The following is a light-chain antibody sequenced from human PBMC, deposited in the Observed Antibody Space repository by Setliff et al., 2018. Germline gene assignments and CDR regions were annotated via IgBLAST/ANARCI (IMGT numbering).Light chain of an antibody. V-gene: IGLV2-8*01. CDR3: SSHGGSNNWSV. CDR1: SSDIGAYDY. Sequence: QSVLTQPASVSGSPGQSITIYCIGSSSDIGAYDYVAWYQQHPGNAPKLLLYEVKKRPSGVPDRFSGSKSGNTASLTVSGLQAEDEADYYCSSHGGSNNWSVFGTGTKVTVL. CDR2: EVK. J-gene: IGLJ1*01.